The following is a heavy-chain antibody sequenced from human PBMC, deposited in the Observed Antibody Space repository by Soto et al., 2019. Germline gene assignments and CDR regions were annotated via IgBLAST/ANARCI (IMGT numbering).Heavy chain of an antibody. J-gene: IGHJ4*02. CDR1: GFTLSEYG. Sequence: ELQVLESGGGLVQLGGSLRLTCAASGFTLSEYGTSWVRQAPGKGLEWVSFVSGSGDSTYYTDSVKGRFTISRDSSKNTVCLQMNSLRAEDTAVYYCATSNYGERDWGQGTLVTVSS. D-gene: IGHD3-10*01. CDR2: VSGSGDST. CDR3: ATSNYGERD. V-gene: IGHV3-23*01.